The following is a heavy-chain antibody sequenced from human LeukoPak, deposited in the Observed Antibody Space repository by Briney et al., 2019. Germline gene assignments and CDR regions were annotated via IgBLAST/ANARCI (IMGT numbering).Heavy chain of an antibody. CDR1: SGSISSSSYY. CDR3: ARVSRFLEWSIDAFDI. CDR2: IYTSGST. Sequence: PSETLSLTCTVSSGSISSSSYYWSWIRQPAGKGLEWIGRIYTSGSTNYNPSLKSRVTMSVDTSKNQFSLKLSSVTAADTAVYYCARVSRFLEWSIDAFDIWGQGTMVTVSS. V-gene: IGHV4-61*02. J-gene: IGHJ3*02. D-gene: IGHD3-3*01.